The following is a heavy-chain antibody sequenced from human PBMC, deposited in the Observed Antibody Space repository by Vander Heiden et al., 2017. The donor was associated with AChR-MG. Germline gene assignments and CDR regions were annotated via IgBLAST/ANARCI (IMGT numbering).Heavy chain of an antibody. D-gene: IGHD2-2*01. V-gene: IGHV3-33*01. CDR3: ARDRIVVVPAAMMSYYGMDV. CDR1: GFNFRSYG. J-gene: IGHJ6*02. CDR2: IWYDGSNK. Sequence: QVQLVESGGGVVQPGRSLRLPCAASGFNFRSYGMHGVRRAPGKGLEWVAVIWYDGSNKYYADSVKGRFTISRDNSKNTLYLQMNSLRAEDTAVYYCARDRIVVVPAAMMSYYGMDVWGQGTTVTVSS.